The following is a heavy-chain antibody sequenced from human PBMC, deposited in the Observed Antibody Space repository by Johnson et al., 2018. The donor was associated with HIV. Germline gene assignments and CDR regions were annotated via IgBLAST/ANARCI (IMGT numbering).Heavy chain of an antibody. D-gene: IGHD6-19*01. CDR1: GFTFSSYA. J-gene: IGHJ3*02. V-gene: IGHV3-30-3*01. Sequence: VQLVESGGGVVQPGRSLRLSCAASGFTFSSYAMHWVRQAPGKGLEWVAVISYDGSNKYYADSVKGRFTISRDNSTNTLYLQMTSLRAEDTAVYHCARGFLAVAAVWGLGRTHEGTHDAFDIWGQGTMVTVS. CDR2: ISYDGSNK. CDR3: ARGFLAVAAVWGLGRTHEGTHDAFDI.